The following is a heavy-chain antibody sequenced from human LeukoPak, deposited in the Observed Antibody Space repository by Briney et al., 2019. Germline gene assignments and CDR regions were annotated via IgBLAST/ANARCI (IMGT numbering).Heavy chain of an antibody. CDR2: ISGSGGST. CDR1: GFTFSSYA. V-gene: IGHV3-23*01. D-gene: IGHD5-12*01. CDR3: ASSLVATVSGFVDY. Sequence: GGSLRLSCAASGFTFSSYAMSWVRQAPGKGLEWVSAISGSGGSTYYADSVKGRFTISRDNSKNSLYLQMNSLRAEDTAVYYCASSLVATVSGFVDYWGQGTLVTVSS. J-gene: IGHJ4*02.